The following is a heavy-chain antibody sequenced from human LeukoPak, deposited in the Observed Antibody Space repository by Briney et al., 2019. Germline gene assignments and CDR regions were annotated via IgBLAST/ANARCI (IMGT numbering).Heavy chain of an antibody. CDR3: ARQEYSSGWYQYYFDY. V-gene: IGHV5-51*01. J-gene: IGHJ4*02. CDR1: GYSFTSYW. D-gene: IGHD6-19*01. CDR2: HYPGNSDT. Sequence: GESLKISCKGSGYSFTSYWIGWVRQISGKGLEWMGIHYPGNSDTRYSPSFQGPVTISADKSISTAYLQWSSLKASDTAMYYCARQEYSSGWYQYYFDYWGQGTLVTVSS.